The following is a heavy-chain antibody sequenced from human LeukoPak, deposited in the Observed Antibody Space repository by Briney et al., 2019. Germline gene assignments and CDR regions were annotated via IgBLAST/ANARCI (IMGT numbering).Heavy chain of an antibody. CDR1: GYTFTGYY. CDR2: INPNSGGT. Sequence: GASVKVSCKASGYTFTGYYMHWVRQAPGQGLEWMGWINPNSGGTNYAQKFQGRVTMTRDTSISTAYMELSRLRSDDTAVYYCARGDKTYYYDSSGYSVYWGQGTLVTVSS. D-gene: IGHD3-22*01. V-gene: IGHV1-2*02. CDR3: ARGDKTYYYDSSGYSVY. J-gene: IGHJ4*02.